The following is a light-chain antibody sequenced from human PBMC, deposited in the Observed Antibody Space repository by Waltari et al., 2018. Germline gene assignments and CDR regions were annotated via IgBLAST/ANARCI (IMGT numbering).Light chain of an antibody. Sequence: DIVMTQSPESLAVSLGARATISCKTSESVLYSSNNKNHLAWYQQKPGQPPRLLLYWASTRESGVPDRFIGSGSETDFTLTVTSLQAEDVAVCYCQQYYNTPLTFGGGTKVGVK. CDR1: ESVLYSSNNKNH. V-gene: IGKV4-1*01. CDR3: QQYYNTPLT. J-gene: IGKJ4*01. CDR2: WAS.